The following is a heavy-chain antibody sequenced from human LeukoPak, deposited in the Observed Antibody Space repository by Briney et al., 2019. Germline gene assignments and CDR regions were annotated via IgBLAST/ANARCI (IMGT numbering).Heavy chain of an antibody. CDR1: GFTFSSYG. V-gene: IGHV3-33*01. D-gene: IGHD5-12*01. CDR2: IWYDGSNK. J-gene: IGHJ6*02. Sequence: PGGSLRLSCAASGFTFSSYGMHWVRQAPAKGLEWVAVIWYDGSNKYYADSVKGRFTISRDNSKNTLYLQMNSLRAEDTAVYYCARERGYSGRYYGMDVWGQGTTVTVSS. CDR3: ARERGYSGRYYGMDV.